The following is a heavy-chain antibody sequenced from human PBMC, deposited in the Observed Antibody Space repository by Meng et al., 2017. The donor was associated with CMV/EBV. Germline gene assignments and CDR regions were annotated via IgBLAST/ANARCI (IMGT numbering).Heavy chain of an antibody. CDR3: ARDNSDVPAGTGVFDY. J-gene: IGHJ4*02. V-gene: IGHV3-21*01. D-gene: IGHD6-13*01. CDR1: GFTFSSYS. CDR2: ISSSSSYI. Sequence: GESLKISCAASGFTFSSYSMTWVRQAPGKGLEWVSSISSSSSYIYYADSVKGRFTISRDNAKNSLYLQMNSLRAEDTAVYYCARDNSDVPAGTGVFDYWGQGTLVTVSS.